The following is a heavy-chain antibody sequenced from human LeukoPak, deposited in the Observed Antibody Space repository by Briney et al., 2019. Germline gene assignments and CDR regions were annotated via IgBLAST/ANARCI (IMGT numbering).Heavy chain of an antibody. D-gene: IGHD3-16*02. CDR2: ISYDGSNK. CDR3: ARDGRYDYVWGSYRSAFYYFDY. J-gene: IGHJ4*02. CDR1: GFTFSSYA. Sequence: GGSLRLSCAASGFTFSSYAMHWVRQAPGKGLEWEAVISYDGSNKYYADSVKGRFTISRDNSKNTLYLQMNSLRAEDTAVYYCARDGRYDYVWGSYRSAFYYFDYWGQGTLVTVSS. V-gene: IGHV3-30*04.